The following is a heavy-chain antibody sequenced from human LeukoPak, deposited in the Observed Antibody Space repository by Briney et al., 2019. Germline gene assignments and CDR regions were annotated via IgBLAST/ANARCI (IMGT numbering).Heavy chain of an antibody. V-gene: IGHV4-30-4*01. J-gene: IGHJ2*01. D-gene: IGHD3-22*01. CDR2: IYYSGST. CDR1: GGSISSGDYY. CDR3: ARDPHYYDSSGYSHKYWYFDL. Sequence: SETLSLTCTVSGGSISSGDYYWSWIRQPPGKGLEWIGYIYYSGSTYYNPSLKSRVTISVDTSKNQFSLKLSSVTAADTAVYYCARDPHYYDSSGYSHKYWYFDLWGRGTLVTVSS.